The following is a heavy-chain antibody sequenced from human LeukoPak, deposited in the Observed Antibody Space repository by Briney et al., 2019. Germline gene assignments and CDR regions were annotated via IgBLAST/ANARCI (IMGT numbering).Heavy chain of an antibody. Sequence: PGGSLRLSCAASGFTFNNFGMHWVRQAPGKGLEWVSYISGSGSTIYYADSVKGRFTISRDNAKDSLYLQMNSLRAEDTAVYYCARVRSGYSHENYFDYWGQGTLVTVSS. CDR2: ISGSGSTI. D-gene: IGHD5-18*01. V-gene: IGHV3-48*03. J-gene: IGHJ4*02. CDR3: ARVRSGYSHENYFDY. CDR1: GFTFNNFG.